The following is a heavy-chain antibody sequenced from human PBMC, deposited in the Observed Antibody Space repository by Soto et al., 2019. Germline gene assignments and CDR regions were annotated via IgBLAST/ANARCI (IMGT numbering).Heavy chain of an antibody. V-gene: IGHV4-30-2*01. CDR3: ARSYSGGDAYFDY. CDR2: IYQSGST. Sequence: SETLDLTCAVSGGSISSGGYAWAWIRQPPGKGLEWVGYIYQSGSTYYNPSLKSRVTIAADRSKNQFSLNLASVTAADTAVYYCARSYSGGDAYFDYWGQGTVVTVSS. CDR1: GGSISSGGYA. D-gene: IGHD2-21*02. J-gene: IGHJ4*02.